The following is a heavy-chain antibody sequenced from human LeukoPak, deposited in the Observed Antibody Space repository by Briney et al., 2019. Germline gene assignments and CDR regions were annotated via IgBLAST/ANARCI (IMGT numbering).Heavy chain of an antibody. Sequence: SETLSLTCTVSGGSISSYYWRWIRQPPGKGLEWIGYIYYSGSTNYNPSLKSRVTISVDTSKNQFSLKLSSVTAADTAVYYCARASPGFSRIPYYYYYYYMDVWGKGTTVTVSS. J-gene: IGHJ6*03. D-gene: IGHD2-15*01. CDR2: IYYSGST. CDR3: ARASPGFSRIPYYYYYYYMDV. V-gene: IGHV4-59*01. CDR1: GGSISSYY.